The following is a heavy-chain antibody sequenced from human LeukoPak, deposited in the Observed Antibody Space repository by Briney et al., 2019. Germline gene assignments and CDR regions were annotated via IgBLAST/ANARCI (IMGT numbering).Heavy chain of an antibody. J-gene: IGHJ4*02. D-gene: IGHD4-17*01. CDR3: ARGGVGDYVATPHDY. V-gene: IGHV3-30*03. CDR2: ISYDGSNK. CDR1: GFTFSSYG. Sequence: PGGSLRLSCAASGFTFSSYGMHWVRQAPGKGLEWVAVISYDGSNKYYADSVKGRFTISRDNSKNTLYLQMNSLRAEDTAVYYCARGGVGDYVATPHDYWGQGTLVTVSS.